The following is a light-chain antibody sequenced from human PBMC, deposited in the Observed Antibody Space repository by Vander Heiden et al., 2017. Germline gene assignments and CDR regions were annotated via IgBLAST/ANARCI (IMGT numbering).Light chain of an antibody. CDR1: QSVLYNSNNKNY. Sequence: EIVMTQSPDSIAVSLGERATINCKFSQSVLYNSNNKNYLAWYQQKPGKPPKLLIYWASTRESGVPDRFSGRGSGTYFTLTISSLQAEDVAVYYCQQYYTAPYTFGQGTKLEIK. J-gene: IGKJ2*01. CDR3: QQYYTAPYT. CDR2: WAS. V-gene: IGKV4-1*01.